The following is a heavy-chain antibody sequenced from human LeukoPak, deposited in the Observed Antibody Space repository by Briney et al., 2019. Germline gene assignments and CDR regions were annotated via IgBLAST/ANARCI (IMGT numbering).Heavy chain of an antibody. Sequence: GGSLRLSCAASGXTFSDYWMHWVRQAPGKGLVWVSRVSSDGGSTNYADSVQGRFTISRDNAQNTVYLQMNSLRAEDTAVYYCAREGVYSSGWQTFDSWGLGTLVTVSS. CDR3: AREGVYSSGWQTFDS. CDR1: GXTFSDYW. D-gene: IGHD6-25*01. V-gene: IGHV3-74*01. CDR2: VSSDGGST. J-gene: IGHJ4*02.